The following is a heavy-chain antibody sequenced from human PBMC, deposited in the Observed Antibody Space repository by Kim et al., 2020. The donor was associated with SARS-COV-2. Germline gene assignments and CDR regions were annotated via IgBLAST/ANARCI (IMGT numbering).Heavy chain of an antibody. Sequence: GGSLRLSCAASTFTFNDYYMSWVRQAPGKGLEWVSYISTSGTTMNYADSVKGRFTISRDNAKNSLYLQMNSLRAEDTAVYYCARSRSGWYNFDYWGQGTLVTVSS. V-gene: IGHV3-11*01. D-gene: IGHD3-22*01. CDR3: ARSRSGWYNFDY. CDR1: TFTFNDYY. J-gene: IGHJ4*02. CDR2: ISTSGTTM.